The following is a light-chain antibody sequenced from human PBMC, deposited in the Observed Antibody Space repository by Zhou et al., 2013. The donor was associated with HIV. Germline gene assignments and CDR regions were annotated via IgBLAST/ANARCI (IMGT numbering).Light chain of an antibody. CDR2: ATS. V-gene: IGKV3-20*01. CDR1: QSVSSY. J-gene: IGKJ4*01. CDR3: QQYYTSPLT. Sequence: EIVLTQSPATLSLSPGERATLSCRASQSVSSYLAWYQQKPGQAPRLLIYATSSRATGIPDRFSGSGSGTDFTLTISRLEPEDFGVYYCQQYYTSPLTFGGGTKVEI.